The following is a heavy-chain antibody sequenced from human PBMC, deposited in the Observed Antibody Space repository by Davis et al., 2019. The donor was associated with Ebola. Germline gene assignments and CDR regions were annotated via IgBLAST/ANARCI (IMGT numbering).Heavy chain of an antibody. D-gene: IGHD3-16*01. V-gene: IGHV5-51*01. J-gene: IGHJ3*02. CDR1: GNSFTSHW. CDR2: IFTGDSDT. Sequence: GESLKISCKDSGNSFTSHWIGWVRQMPGKGLEWMGIIFTGDSDTRYRPSFRGQVTISADRSFSTAYLQWSGLKASDTAMYYCARQSVWGSYTPSGAFDIWGQGTMVTVSS. CDR3: ARQSVWGSYTPSGAFDI.